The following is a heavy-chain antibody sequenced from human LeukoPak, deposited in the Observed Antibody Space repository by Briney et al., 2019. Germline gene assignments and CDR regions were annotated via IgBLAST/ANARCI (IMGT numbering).Heavy chain of an antibody. V-gene: IGHV3-23*01. D-gene: IGHD5-24*01. J-gene: IGHJ4*02. CDR1: GFTFGRSA. CDR3: VKGRMSEDGLDF. Sequence: GGSLRLSCEASGFTFGRSAMTWVRQTPGKGLEWFSSISSSGNTYYADSVKGRFTISRDNSTNLVNLQMNSLRAEDTAIYYCVKGRMSEDGLDFWGQGSLVTVSS. CDR2: ISSSGNT.